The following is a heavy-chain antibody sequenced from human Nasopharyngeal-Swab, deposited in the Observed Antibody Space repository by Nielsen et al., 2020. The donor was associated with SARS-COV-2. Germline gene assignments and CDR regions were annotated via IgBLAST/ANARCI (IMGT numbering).Heavy chain of an antibody. J-gene: IGHJ5*02. V-gene: IGHV4-59*08. CDR2: VHYSGNT. CDR1: GDSTNSYY. D-gene: IGHD5-12*01. Sequence: SETLSLTCSVSGDSTNSYYCHWIRKAPGKGLEWIGYVHYSGNTNYNPSLKSRVTISVDTSKNQFSLKVTSVTAADTAVYYCARSGGYRGWFDPWGQGTLVTVPS. CDR3: ARSGGYRGWFDP.